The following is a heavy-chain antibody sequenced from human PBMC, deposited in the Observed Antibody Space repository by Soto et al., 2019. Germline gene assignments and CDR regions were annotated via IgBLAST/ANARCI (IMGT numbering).Heavy chain of an antibody. D-gene: IGHD5-12*01. V-gene: IGHV4-59*01. CDR3: VTNVNELYWLC. CDR2: FFSIGNT. J-gene: IGHJ4*02. CDR1: GGSISNYY. Sequence: SETLSLTGSVSGGSISNYYWSLFRQSPGKGLEWIGFFFSIGNTNYNPSLKSRVTMSVDTSKNQFSLKLISVTAADTAVYYCVTNVNELYWLCWGKGARVT.